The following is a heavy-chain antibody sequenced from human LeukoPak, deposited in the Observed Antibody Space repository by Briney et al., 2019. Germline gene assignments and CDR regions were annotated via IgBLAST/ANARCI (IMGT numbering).Heavy chain of an antibody. D-gene: IGHD4-17*01. CDR1: GYTFTGYY. CDR3: ARTDGDYGYYYGMDV. J-gene: IGHJ6*02. CDR2: INPSGGST. V-gene: IGHV1-46*01. Sequence: ASVKVSCKASGYTFTGYYMHWVRQAPGQGLEWMGIINPSGGSTSYAQKFQGRVTMTRDTSTSTVYMELSSLRSEDTAVYYCARTDGDYGYYYGMDVWGQGTTVTVSS.